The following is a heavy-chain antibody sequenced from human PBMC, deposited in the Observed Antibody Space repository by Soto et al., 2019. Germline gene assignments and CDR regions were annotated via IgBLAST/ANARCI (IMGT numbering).Heavy chain of an antibody. J-gene: IGHJ4*02. CDR3: AKSPIYGSGEVDY. Sequence: EVQLLESGGGLVQPGGSLRLSCAASGFTFSSYAMSWVRQAPGKGLEWVSAISGSGGSTYYADAVKGRFTISRDNSKHTLYLQMNSPRAEDTSVYYCAKSPIYGSGEVDYWGQGTLVTFSS. D-gene: IGHD3-10*01. V-gene: IGHV3-23*01. CDR2: ISGSGGST. CDR1: GFTFSSYA.